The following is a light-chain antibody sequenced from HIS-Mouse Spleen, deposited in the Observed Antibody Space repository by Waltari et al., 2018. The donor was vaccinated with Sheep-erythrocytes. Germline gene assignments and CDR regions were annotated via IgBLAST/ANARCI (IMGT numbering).Light chain of an antibody. CDR1: QSVSSY. V-gene: IGKV3-11*01. CDR3: QQRSNWYT. CDR2: AAS. J-gene: IGKJ2*01. Sequence: EIVLTQSPATLSLSPGERATLSCRASQSVSSYLAWYQQKPGQAPRLLIYAASNRATGIPARFRCSGSGTDFTFTISSLEPEDFAVYYCQQRSNWYTFGQGTKLEIK.